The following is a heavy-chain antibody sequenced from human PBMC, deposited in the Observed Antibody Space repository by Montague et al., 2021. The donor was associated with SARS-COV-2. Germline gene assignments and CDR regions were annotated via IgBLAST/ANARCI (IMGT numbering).Heavy chain of an antibody. J-gene: IGHJ4*02. CDR1: GGSITSGGYY. D-gene: IGHD1-14*01. CDR3: VSSLPGNQFQFDY. V-gene: IGHV4-31*03. CDR2: LYYNGMT. Sequence: TLSLTCSVSGGSITSGGYYWTWIRQRPGGDLEWLGYLYYNGMTHYSPSLKSRASFSLDTSKNQFSLKLTSVTATDSALYFCVSSLPGNQFQFDYWGQGALVTVSS.